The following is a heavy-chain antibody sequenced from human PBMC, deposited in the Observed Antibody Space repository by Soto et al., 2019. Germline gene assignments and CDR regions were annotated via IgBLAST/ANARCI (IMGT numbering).Heavy chain of an antibody. CDR1: GFTFDDYA. D-gene: IGHD3-9*01. V-gene: IGHV3-43*02. Sequence: GGSLRLSCAASGFTFDDYAMHWVRQAPGKGLEWVSLISGDGGSTYYADSVKGRFTISRDNSKNSLYLQMNSLRTEDTALYYCAKDNSFEYYDILTGYFDYWGQGTLVTVSS. CDR3: AKDNSFEYYDILTGYFDY. CDR2: ISGDGGST. J-gene: IGHJ4*02.